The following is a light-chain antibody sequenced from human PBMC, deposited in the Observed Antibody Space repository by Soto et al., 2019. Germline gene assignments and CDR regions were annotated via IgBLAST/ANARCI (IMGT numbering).Light chain of an antibody. CDR3: QQFGSSPLFT. Sequence: EIVLTQSPGTLSLSPGERATLSCRASQSVSSSYLAWYQQKPGQAPRLLIYGASSRATGIPDRFSGSGSGKEFTATIRRLQPKDFAVYYCQQFGSSPLFTFGPGTKVDVK. J-gene: IGKJ3*01. CDR1: QSVSSSY. V-gene: IGKV3-20*01. CDR2: GAS.